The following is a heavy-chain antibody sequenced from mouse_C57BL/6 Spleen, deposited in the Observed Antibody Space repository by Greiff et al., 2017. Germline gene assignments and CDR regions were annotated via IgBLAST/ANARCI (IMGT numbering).Heavy chain of an antibody. CDR2: IDTSDSDT. CDR1: GYTFTSYW. CDR3: ASRYFDD. V-gene: IGHV1-69*01. J-gene: IGHJ2*01. Sequence: VQLQQPGAELVMPGASVKLSCTASGYTFTSYWMHWVKQRPGQGLEWIGEIDTSDSDTKYNQQFKGKSTLTVDKSTSAAYMQLSSLTSEYSAAYDCASRYFDDWGQGTTLTVSS.